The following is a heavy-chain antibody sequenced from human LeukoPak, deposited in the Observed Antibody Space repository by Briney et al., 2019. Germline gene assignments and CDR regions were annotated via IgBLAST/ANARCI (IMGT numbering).Heavy chain of an antibody. D-gene: IGHD3-3*01. CDR2: INHSGST. V-gene: IGHV4-34*01. CDR1: GGSFSGYY. J-gene: IGHJ6*03. Sequence: SETLSLTCAVYGGSFSGYYWSWIRQPPGKGLEWIGEINHSGSTNYNPSLKSRVTISVDTSKNQFSLKLSSVTAADTAVYYCARGSYDFWSGLLYYYYYMDVWGKGTTVTVSS. CDR3: ARGSYDFWSGLLYYYYYMDV.